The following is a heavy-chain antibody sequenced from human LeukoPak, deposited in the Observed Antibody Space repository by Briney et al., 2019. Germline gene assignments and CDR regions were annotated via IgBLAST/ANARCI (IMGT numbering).Heavy chain of an antibody. J-gene: IGHJ4*02. Sequence: GGSLRLSCPASGFTFSDYWMHWVRQAPGKGLVWVSRIQSDGSSTTYADSVKGRFTISRDNAKNTVYLQMNSLRTEDTAVYYCARDGYRSGWSPDYLGQGTLVTVSS. CDR2: IQSDGSST. D-gene: IGHD6-19*01. V-gene: IGHV3-74*01. CDR3: ARDGYRSGWSPDY. CDR1: GFTFSDYW.